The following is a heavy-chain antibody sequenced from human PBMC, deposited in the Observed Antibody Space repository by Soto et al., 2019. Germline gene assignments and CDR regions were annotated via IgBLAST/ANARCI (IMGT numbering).Heavy chain of an antibody. D-gene: IGHD3-10*01. CDR3: AQEVLGSGNHDY. J-gene: IGHJ4*02. Sequence: EVQLLESGGDLVQPGGSLRLSCAASGFTFSNYAMSWLRQAPGKGLEWVSAISADAGRTYYADSVKGRFTISRDNSQNPRYLQMSSLRVEDTSVDYCAQEVLGSGNHDYWGQGTLVTVSS. V-gene: IGHV3-23*01. CDR1: GFTFSNYA. CDR2: ISADAGRT.